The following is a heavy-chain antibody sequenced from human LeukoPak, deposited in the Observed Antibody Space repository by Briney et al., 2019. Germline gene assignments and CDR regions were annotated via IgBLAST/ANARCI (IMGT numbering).Heavy chain of an antibody. J-gene: IGHJ5*02. V-gene: IGHV3-23*01. CDR3: AKDPYVAAAGENWFDP. CDR1: GFNLNSYA. CDR2: ISGSGGST. Sequence: GGFLRLFRSAPGFNLNSYAMSRVRQAPGKGLEWVSTISGSGGSTYYADSVKGRFTISRDNSKNTLYLQMNSLRAEDTAVYYCAKDPYVAAAGENWFDPWGQGTLVTVSS. D-gene: IGHD6-13*01.